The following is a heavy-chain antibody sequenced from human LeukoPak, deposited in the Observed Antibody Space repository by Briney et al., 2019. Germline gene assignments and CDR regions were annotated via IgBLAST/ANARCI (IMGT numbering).Heavy chain of an antibody. Sequence: EASVKVSCKASGYTFTDYAMSWVRQAPGQGLESMGWINTGTGNPTYAQDFTGRFVFSLDTSVSTAYLQISSLKAEDTAVYYCARGALIAARLYYYYMDVWGKGTTVTVSS. V-gene: IGHV7-4-1*02. J-gene: IGHJ6*03. CDR1: GYTFTDYA. CDR2: INTGTGNP. D-gene: IGHD6-6*01. CDR3: ARGALIAARLYYYYMDV.